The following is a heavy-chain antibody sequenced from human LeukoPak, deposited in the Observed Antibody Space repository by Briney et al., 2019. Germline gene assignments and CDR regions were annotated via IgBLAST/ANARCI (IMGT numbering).Heavy chain of an antibody. V-gene: IGHV4-59*01. CDR2: IYYSGST. D-gene: IGHD3-3*01. J-gene: IGHJ5*02. CDR1: GGSISSYY. CDR3: ARGSQYDFWSGYLNWFDP. Sequence: SETLSLTCTVSGGSISSYYWSWIRQPAGKGLEWIGYIYYSGSTNYNPSLKSRVTISVDTSKNQFSLKLSSVTAADTAVYYCARGSQYDFWSGYLNWFDPWGQGTLVTVSS.